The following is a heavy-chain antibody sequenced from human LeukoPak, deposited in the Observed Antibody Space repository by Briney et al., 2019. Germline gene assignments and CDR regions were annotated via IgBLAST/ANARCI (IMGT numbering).Heavy chain of an antibody. D-gene: IGHD6-19*01. V-gene: IGHV1-69*05. J-gene: IGHJ6*03. CDR3: ASALSSGWSNYYYYMDV. CDR2: IIPIFGTA. Sequence: ASVKVSCKASGGTFSSYAISWVRQAPGQGLEWMGRIIPIFGTANYAQKFQGRVTITTDESTSTAYMELSSLRSEDTAVYYCASALSSGWSNYYYYMDVWGKGTTVTVSS. CDR1: GGTFSSYA.